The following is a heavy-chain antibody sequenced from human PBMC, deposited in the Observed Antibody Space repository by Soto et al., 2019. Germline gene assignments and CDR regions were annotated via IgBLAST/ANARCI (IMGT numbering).Heavy chain of an antibody. CDR1: GGSISSGGYY. D-gene: IGHD6-19*01. V-gene: IGHV4-31*03. J-gene: IGHJ6*02. Sequence: SENMSLTCTVSGGSISSGGYYWSWIRQHPGKGLEWIGYIYYSGSTYYNPSLKSRVTISVDTSKSQFSLKLSSVTAADTAVYYCATDFTESSGPTLGMDVWGQGTTVTVSS. CDR3: ATDFTESSGPTLGMDV. CDR2: IYYSGST.